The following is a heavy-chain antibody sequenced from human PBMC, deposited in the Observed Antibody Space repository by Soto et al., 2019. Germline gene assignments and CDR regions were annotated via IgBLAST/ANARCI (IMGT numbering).Heavy chain of an antibody. V-gene: IGHV1-2*02. CDR1: GYPVTAYY. CDR3: ARGGGVGVAGSAAFDM. CDR2: INPATGAA. Sequence: QLHLVQSGAVVKKPGASVTVSCSASGYPVTAYYMHWVRQAPGRGLEWMGGINPATGAAKYTQTFQGRVTMTRDPSTSTVFMELSGLTSEATAGFSCARGGGVGVAGSAAFDMWGQGTLVTVSS. J-gene: IGHJ3*02. D-gene: IGHD3-3*01.